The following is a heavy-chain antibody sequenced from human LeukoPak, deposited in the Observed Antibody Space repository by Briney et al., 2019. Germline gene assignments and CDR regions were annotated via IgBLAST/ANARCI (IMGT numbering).Heavy chain of an antibody. D-gene: IGHD3-22*01. CDR1: GGSISSSSYY. CDR3: ARVGGITMIVVLITDAFDI. Sequence: SETLSLTCTVPGGSISSSSYYRGWIRQPPGKGLEWIGSIYYSGSTYYNPSLKSRVTISVDTSKNQFSLKLRSVTAADTAVYYCARVGGITMIVVLITDAFDIWGQGTMVTVSS. CDR2: IYYSGST. J-gene: IGHJ3*02. V-gene: IGHV4-39*07.